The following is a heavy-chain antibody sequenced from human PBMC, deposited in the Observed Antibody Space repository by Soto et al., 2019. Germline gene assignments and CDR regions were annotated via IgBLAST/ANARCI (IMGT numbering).Heavy chain of an antibody. D-gene: IGHD6-19*01. CDR2: INAGNGNT. CDR1: GYTFTGYA. Sequence: QVQLVQSGAEEKKPGASVKVSCKASGYTFTGYAMHWVRQAPGQRLEWMGWINAGNGNTKYPQKFQGRVTITRDTSESTAYMELSSLRSEDTAVYYCARAVAVAADFDYWGQGTLVTVSS. V-gene: IGHV1-3*05. CDR3: ARAVAVAADFDY. J-gene: IGHJ4*02.